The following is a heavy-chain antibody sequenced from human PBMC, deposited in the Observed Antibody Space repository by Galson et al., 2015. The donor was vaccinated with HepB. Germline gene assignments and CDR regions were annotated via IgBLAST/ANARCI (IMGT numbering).Heavy chain of an antibody. Sequence: ETLSLTCTVSGGSISSYYWSWIRQPPGKGLEWIGYIYYSGSTNYNPSLKSRVTISVDTSKNQISLKLSSVTAADTAVYYCARYVSSGWAYYFDYWGQGTLVTVSS. CDR1: GGSISSYY. CDR3: ARYVSSGWAYYFDY. J-gene: IGHJ4*02. D-gene: IGHD6-19*01. V-gene: IGHV4-59*08. CDR2: IYYSGST.